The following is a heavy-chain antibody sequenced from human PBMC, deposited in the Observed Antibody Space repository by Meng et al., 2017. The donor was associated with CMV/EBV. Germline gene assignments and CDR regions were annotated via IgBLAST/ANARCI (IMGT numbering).Heavy chain of an antibody. V-gene: IGHV4-34*01. CDR3: ARGFRDTIFGVVIMYGMDV. J-gene: IGHJ6*02. D-gene: IGHD3-3*01. CDR1: GGSFSGYY. Sequence: SETLSLTCAVYGGSFSGYYWSWIRQPPGKGLEWIGEINHSGSTNYNPSLKSRVTISVDTSKNQFSLKLSSVTAADTAVYYCARGFRDTIFGVVIMYGMDVWGQGTMVTVSS. CDR2: INHSGST.